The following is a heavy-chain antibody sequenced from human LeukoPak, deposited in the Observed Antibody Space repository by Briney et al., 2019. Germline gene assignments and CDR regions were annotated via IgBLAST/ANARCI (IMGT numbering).Heavy chain of an antibody. CDR3: AKDIGVQLWVFDY. CDR1: GFTFSSYG. CDR2: IWYDGSNK. J-gene: IGHJ4*02. Sequence: GGSLRLSCAASGFTFSSYGMHWVRQAPGKGLEWVAVIWYDGSNKYYADSVKGRFTISRDNSKNTLYLQMNSLRAEDTAVYYCAKDIGVQLWVFDYWGQGTLVTVSS. V-gene: IGHV3-30*02. D-gene: IGHD5-18*01.